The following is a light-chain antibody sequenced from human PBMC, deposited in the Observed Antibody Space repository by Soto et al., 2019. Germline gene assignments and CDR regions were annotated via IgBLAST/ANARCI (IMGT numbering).Light chain of an antibody. Sequence: DIQMTQSPSTLSASVGDRVTITCRASQSISSWLAWYQQKPGKAPKLLIYKASSLESGVPSRFSGSGSGTEFTLTISSLQRDDFATYYCQQYNSYPTFGGVTKVEIK. CDR1: QSISSW. CDR2: KAS. CDR3: QQYNSYPT. V-gene: IGKV1-5*03. J-gene: IGKJ4*01.